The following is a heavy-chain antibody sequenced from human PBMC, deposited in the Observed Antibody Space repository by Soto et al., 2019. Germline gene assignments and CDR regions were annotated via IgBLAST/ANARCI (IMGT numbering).Heavy chain of an antibody. V-gene: IGHV3-23*01. Sequence: GGSLRLSCTASGFTFGDYAMSWFRQAPGKGLEWVAVVSIGGSTHYADSVRGRFTISRDNSKNTLSLQMNSLTAEDTAVYFCAKRRGAGGHFDYWGQGALVTVSS. D-gene: IGHD2-15*01. CDR3: AKRRGAGGHFDY. J-gene: IGHJ4*02. CDR1: GFTFGDYA. CDR2: VSIGGST.